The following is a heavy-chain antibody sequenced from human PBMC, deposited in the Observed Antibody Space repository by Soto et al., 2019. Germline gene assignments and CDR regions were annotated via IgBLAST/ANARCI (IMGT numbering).Heavy chain of an antibody. CDR1: GFTFSSYW. CDR3: ARAGRLIGDYSYYFDY. D-gene: IGHD4-17*01. V-gene: IGHV3-7*01. Sequence: GGSLRLSCAASGFTFSSYWMSWVRQAPGKGLEWVANIKQDGSEKYYVDSVKGRFTISRDNAKNSLYLQMNSLRAEDTAVYYCARAGRLIGDYSYYFDYWGQGTLVTVSS. J-gene: IGHJ4*02. CDR2: IKQDGSEK.